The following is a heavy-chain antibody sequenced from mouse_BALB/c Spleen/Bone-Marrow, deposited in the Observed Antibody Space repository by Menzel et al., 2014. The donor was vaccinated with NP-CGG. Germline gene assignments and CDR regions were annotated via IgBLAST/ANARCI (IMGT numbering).Heavy chain of an antibody. CDR3: ARSGKVRNAMDY. CDR1: GYTFTDYA. J-gene: IGHJ4*01. D-gene: IGHD2-14*01. CDR2: ISSYYGDA. Sequence: QVQLQQPGAELVRPGVSVKISCKGSGYTFTDYAVHWVKQSHTKSLEWIGLISSYYGDATYNQKFKGKATTTVDKSSSTTFLELARLTSEDSAIYYCARSGKVRNAMDYWGQGTSVTVSS. V-gene: IGHV1-67*01.